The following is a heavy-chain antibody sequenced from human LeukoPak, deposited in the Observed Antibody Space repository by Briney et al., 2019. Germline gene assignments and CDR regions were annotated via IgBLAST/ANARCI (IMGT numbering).Heavy chain of an antibody. Sequence: GGSLRLSCAASGFTFSSYWMSWVRQAPGKGLEWVANIKQDGSEKYYVDSVKGRFTISRDNAKNPLYLQMNSLRAEDTAVYYCARDGAYSSGLDDAFDIWGQGTMVTVSS. D-gene: IGHD3-22*01. J-gene: IGHJ3*02. CDR2: IKQDGSEK. CDR3: ARDGAYSSGLDDAFDI. CDR1: GFTFSSYW. V-gene: IGHV3-7*01.